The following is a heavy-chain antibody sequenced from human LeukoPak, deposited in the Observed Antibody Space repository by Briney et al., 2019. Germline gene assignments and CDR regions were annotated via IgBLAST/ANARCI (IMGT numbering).Heavy chain of an antibody. D-gene: IGHD5-18*01. CDR3: AKGLRGYSLIDAFDI. CDR1: GFTVSNYY. V-gene: IGHV3-53*05. Sequence: GGSLRLSCAASGFTVSNYYMSWVRQAPGKGLEWVSDIYTDDRTYYADSVKGRFTISRDDSKNTLYLQMNSLRAEDTAVYYCAKGLRGYSLIDAFDIWGQGTMVTVSS. J-gene: IGHJ3*02. CDR2: IYTDDRT.